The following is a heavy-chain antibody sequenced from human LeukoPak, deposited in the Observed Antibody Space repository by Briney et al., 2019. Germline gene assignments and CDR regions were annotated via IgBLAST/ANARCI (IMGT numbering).Heavy chain of an antibody. J-gene: IGHJ3*02. Sequence: SETLSLTCTVSGGSISSDYWTWMRQPPGKGLEWIGYIYYSGSTNYNPSLKSRVTISLDTSKNQFSLKLSSVTAADTAVYYCARWGLRWDAFDIRGQGTMVTVSS. V-gene: IGHV4-59*01. CDR1: GGSISSDY. CDR2: IYYSGST. CDR3: ARWGLRWDAFDI. D-gene: IGHD5-12*01.